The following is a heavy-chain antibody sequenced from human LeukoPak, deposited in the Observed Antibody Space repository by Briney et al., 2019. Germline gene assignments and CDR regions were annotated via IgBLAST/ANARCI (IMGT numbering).Heavy chain of an antibody. D-gene: IGHD3-16*01. CDR2: IYHTGKT. Sequence: PSETLSLTCTVSGYSISTAYYWGWIRQPPGKGLEWIASIYHTGKTNYNPSLRSRVTISVDTSKNNFSLKLSSVTAADTAVYYRASRMITNPWWGQGTLVTVSS. J-gene: IGHJ4*02. CDR1: GYSISTAYY. V-gene: IGHV4-38-2*02. CDR3: ASRMITNPW.